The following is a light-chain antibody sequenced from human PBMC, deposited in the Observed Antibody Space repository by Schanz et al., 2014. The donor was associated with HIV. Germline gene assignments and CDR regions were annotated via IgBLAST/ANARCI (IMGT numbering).Light chain of an antibody. CDR1: SSDIGSYVY. V-gene: IGLV2-23*01. J-gene: IGLJ3*02. CDR3: CSYAGNTTWV. CDR2: EDY. Sequence: QSALTQPASVSGSPGQSITISCTGSSSDIGSYVYVSWYQQHPGKAPKDIIYEDYKRPSGVSNRFSGSKSGNTASMTISGLRAEDEADYHCCSYAGNTTWVFGGGTKLTVL.